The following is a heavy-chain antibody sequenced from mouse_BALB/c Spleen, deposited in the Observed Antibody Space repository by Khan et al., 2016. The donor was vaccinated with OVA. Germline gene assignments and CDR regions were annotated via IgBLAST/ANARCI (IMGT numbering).Heavy chain of an antibody. J-gene: IGHJ3*01. Sequence: QVQLQQSGAELVKPGASVKLSCKASGYTFSSYYLYWVKQRPGQGLEWIGEMNPNNGGTNFNERFKSKATLTVDKSSSTAYMQLSSLTSEDSAVYYGTRSGYGSFAYWGQGTLVTVSA. CDR2: MNPNNGGT. CDR3: TRSGYGSFAY. CDR1: GYTFSSYY. D-gene: IGHD2-2*01. V-gene: IGHV1S81*02.